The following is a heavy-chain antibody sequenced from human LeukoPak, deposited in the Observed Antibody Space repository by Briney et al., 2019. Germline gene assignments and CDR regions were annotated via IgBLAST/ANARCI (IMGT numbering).Heavy chain of an antibody. Sequence: SQTLSLTCAVSGGSISSGGYYWSWIRQPPGKGLEWIGYIYYSGSTNYNPSLKSRVTISVDTSKNQFSLKLSSVTAADTAVYYCARYDFWGSSFDYWGQGTLVTVSS. D-gene: IGHD7-27*01. CDR1: GGSISSGGYY. J-gene: IGHJ4*02. V-gene: IGHV4-61*08. CDR2: IYYSGST. CDR3: ARYDFWGSSFDY.